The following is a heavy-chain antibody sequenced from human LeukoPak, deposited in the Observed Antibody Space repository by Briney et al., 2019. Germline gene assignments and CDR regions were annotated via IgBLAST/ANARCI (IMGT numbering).Heavy chain of an antibody. D-gene: IGHD3-10*01. Sequence: GGALGLSCAASGFTFSSYGMDWGRPAPGKGRGGGAVILYDGSNKYYADSVKGRFTISRDNSKNTLYLQMNSLRAEDTAVYYCARGQWFGELLFQPPRWFDPWGQGTLVTVSS. V-gene: IGHV3-30*03. J-gene: IGHJ5*02. CDR3: ARGQWFGELLFQPPRWFDP. CDR2: ILYDGSNK. CDR1: GFTFSSYG.